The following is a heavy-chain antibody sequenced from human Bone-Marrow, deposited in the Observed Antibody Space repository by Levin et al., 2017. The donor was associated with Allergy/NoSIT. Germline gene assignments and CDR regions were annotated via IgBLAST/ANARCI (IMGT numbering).Heavy chain of an antibody. D-gene: IGHD1-26*01. CDR1: GFTFNTFA. Sequence: GGSLRLSCAASGFTFNTFAIHWVRQAPGKGLEWVAGISHDGTYKYYADSVKGRFSISRDNSNNTLHLQMDSLRVEDTAVFYCVRRNLLRVDELVGDYDAFDFWGQGTMVTVSS. J-gene: IGHJ3*01. CDR3: VRRNLLRVDELVGDYDAFDF. CDR2: ISHDGTYK. V-gene: IGHV3-30-3*01.